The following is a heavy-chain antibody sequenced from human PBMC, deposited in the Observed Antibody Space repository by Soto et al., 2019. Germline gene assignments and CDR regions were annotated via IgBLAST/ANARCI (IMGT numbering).Heavy chain of an antibody. CDR1: GFTFSGYA. D-gene: IGHD3-3*01. CDR2: IAYDGTNK. Sequence: LVESGGGVVQPGRSLRLSCAASGFTFSGYALHWVRQTPGKGLEWMAVIAYDGTNKYYAGSVEGRFTISRDNSRNTLYLQMSSLRPEDTAIYYCARAEPAGFGMTPASHYYGMDVWGQGTTVTVSS. V-gene: IGHV3-30-3*01. CDR3: ARAEPAGFGMTPASHYYGMDV. J-gene: IGHJ6*02.